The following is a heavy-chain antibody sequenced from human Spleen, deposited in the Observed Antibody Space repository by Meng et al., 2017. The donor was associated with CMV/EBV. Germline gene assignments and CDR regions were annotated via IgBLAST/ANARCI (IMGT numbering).Heavy chain of an antibody. J-gene: IGHJ5*02. Sequence: SISSSSYYWCWIRQPRGKGLEWIGGIYYSGSTYYSPTLKSRVTISVDTSKNQFSLKLSSVTAADTAVYYCARQSRTMIVVVTNWFDPWGQETLVTVSS. V-gene: IGHV4-39*01. CDR3: ARQSRTMIVVVTNWFDP. CDR1: SISSSSYY. D-gene: IGHD3-22*01. CDR2: IYYSGST.